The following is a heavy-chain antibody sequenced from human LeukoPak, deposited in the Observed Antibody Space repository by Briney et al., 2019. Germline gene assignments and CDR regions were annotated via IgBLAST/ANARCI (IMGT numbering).Heavy chain of an antibody. D-gene: IGHD4-23*01. CDR3: AMRETTVVLGHYYYYYGMDV. J-gene: IGHJ6*02. CDR1: GFTFNSYA. Sequence: GGSLRLSCAASGFTFNSYAMSWVRQAPGKGLEWVSAISGSGGSTYYADSVKGRFTISRDNSKNTLYLQMNSLRAEDTAVYYCAMRETTVVLGHYYYYYGMDVWGQGTTVTVSS. V-gene: IGHV3-23*01. CDR2: ISGSGGST.